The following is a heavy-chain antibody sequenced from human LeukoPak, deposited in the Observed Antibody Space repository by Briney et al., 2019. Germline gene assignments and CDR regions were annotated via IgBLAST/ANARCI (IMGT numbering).Heavy chain of an antibody. D-gene: IGHD2-15*01. CDR3: VRDRGYCSGGTCYALWDY. Sequence: GGSLRLSCAASGFTFSNYWMTWVRQAPGKGLEWVAHIKEDGGEKHYVDPVKGRFTISRDNAKNSLYLQMNSLRAEDTAMYYCVRDRGYCSGGTCYALWDYWGQGALVTVSS. CDR2: IKEDGGEK. V-gene: IGHV3-7*01. CDR1: GFTFSNYW. J-gene: IGHJ4*02.